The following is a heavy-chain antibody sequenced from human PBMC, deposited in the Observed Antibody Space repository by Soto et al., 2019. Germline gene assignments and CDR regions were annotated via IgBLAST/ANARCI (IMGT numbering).Heavy chain of an antibody. CDR2: INHSGST. V-gene: IGHV4-34*01. CDR3: ARGGTYGDFAFDI. J-gene: IGHJ3*02. D-gene: IGHD4-17*01. CDR1: RRSFTVSY. Sequence: SDSLSLTFALDRRSFTVSYWSCIRLPPGKGLEWIGEINHSGSTNYNPSLKSRVTISVDTSKNQFSLKLSSVTAADTAVYYCARGGTYGDFAFDIWGQGTMVS.